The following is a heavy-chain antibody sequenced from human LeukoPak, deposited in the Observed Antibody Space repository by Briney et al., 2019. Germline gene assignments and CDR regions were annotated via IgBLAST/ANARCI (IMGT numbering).Heavy chain of an antibody. CDR3: AKEQGGEYLDV. D-gene: IGHD2/OR15-2a*01. CDR1: GFTVSSYG. Sequence: GGSLRLSCAASGFTVSSYGMHWVRQAPGKGLEWVAVISYDGSNKYYADSVKGRFTISRDNSKNTLYLQMNSLRAEDTAVYYCAKEQGGEYLDVWGKGTTVNVSS. CDR2: ISYDGSNK. V-gene: IGHV3-30*18. J-gene: IGHJ6*04.